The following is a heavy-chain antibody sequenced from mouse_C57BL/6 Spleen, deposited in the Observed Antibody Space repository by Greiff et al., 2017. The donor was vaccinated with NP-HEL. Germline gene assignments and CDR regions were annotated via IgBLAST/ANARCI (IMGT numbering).Heavy chain of an antibody. D-gene: IGHD1-1*01. J-gene: IGHJ4*01. V-gene: IGHV2-6-1*01. CDR2: IWSDGST. CDR1: GFSLTSYG. Sequence: VQRVESGPGLVAPSKSLSITCTVSGFSLTSYGVHWVRQPPGKGLEWLVVIWSDGSTTYNSALKSRLSISKDNSKSQVFLKMNSLQTDDTAMYYCARHQGSSYVDYAMDYWGQGTSVTVSS. CDR3: ARHQGSSYVDYAMDY.